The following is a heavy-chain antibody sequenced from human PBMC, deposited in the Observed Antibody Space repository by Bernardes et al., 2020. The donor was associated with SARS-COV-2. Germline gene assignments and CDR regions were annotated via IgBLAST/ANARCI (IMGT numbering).Heavy chain of an antibody. CDR1: GFTFSSYA. V-gene: IGHV3-23*01. D-gene: IGHD2-15*01. CDR3: AKFLAGSSHRRTGETTYFDA. Sequence: GGSLRLSCAASGFTFSSYAMSWVRQAPGKGLEWVSSISGSVGTTFYADSVKGRFTISRDNSKNTLYLLMNTLSAEDTAVYYCAKFLAGSSHRRTGETTYFDAWGQGTLVTVSS. CDR2: ISGSVGTT. J-gene: IGHJ4*02.